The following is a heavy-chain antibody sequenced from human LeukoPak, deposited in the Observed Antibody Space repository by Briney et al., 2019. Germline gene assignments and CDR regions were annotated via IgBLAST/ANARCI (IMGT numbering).Heavy chain of an antibody. J-gene: IGHJ6*03. D-gene: IGHD3-3*01. V-gene: IGHV3-11*04. Sequence: GGSLRLSCAASGFTFSDYYMSWTRQAPGKALEWVSYVSSGSSTIYYADSVKGRFTISRDNAKNSLYLQMNSLRAEDTAVYYCARDRRAPYYGFRSGYIDHYYMDVWGKGTTVTVSS. CDR3: ARDRRAPYYGFRSGYIDHYYMDV. CDR1: GFTFSDYY. CDR2: VSSGSSTI.